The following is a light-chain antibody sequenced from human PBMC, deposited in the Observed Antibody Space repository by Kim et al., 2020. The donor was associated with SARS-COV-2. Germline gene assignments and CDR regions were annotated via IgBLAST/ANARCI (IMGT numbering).Light chain of an antibody. CDR1: SSDVGDYNY. CDR3: SSYTTSSVV. V-gene: IGLV2-14*03. CDR2: DVS. Sequence: PGRSITSSCTGTSSDVGDYNYVSWYQQHPGKAPKLMIYDVSNRPSGVSTRFSGSKSGNTASLTISGLQAEDGADYYCSSYTTSSVVFGGGTQLTVL. J-gene: IGLJ2*01.